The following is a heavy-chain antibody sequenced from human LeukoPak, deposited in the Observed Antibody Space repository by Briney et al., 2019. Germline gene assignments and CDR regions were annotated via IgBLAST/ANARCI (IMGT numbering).Heavy chain of an antibody. CDR2: IKQDGSEK. Sequence: GGSLRLSCAASGFTFSSYWMSWVRQAPGKGLEWVANIKQDGSEKYYVDSVKGRFTISRDNAKNSLYLQMNSLRAEDTAVCYCARDDCSSISCYHNWFDPWGQGTLVTVSS. D-gene: IGHD2-2*01. CDR3: ARDDCSSISCYHNWFDP. V-gene: IGHV3-7*01. CDR1: GFTFSSYW. J-gene: IGHJ5*02.